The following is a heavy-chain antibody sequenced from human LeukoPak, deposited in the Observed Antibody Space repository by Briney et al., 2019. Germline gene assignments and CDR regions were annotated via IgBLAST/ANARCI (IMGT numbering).Heavy chain of an antibody. Sequence: ASVKVSCKASGGTFSSYAISWVRQAPGQGLEWMGGIIPIFGTANYAQKFQGRVTITADESTSTAYMELSSLRSEDTAVYYCARVNYDINDAFDIWGQGTMVTVSS. V-gene: IGHV1-69*13. D-gene: IGHD3-9*01. CDR3: ARVNYDINDAFDI. J-gene: IGHJ3*02. CDR2: IIPIFGTA. CDR1: GGTFSSYA.